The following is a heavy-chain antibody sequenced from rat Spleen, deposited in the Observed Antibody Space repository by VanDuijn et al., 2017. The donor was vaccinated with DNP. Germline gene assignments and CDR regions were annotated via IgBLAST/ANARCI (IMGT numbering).Heavy chain of an antibody. CDR3: ARIGAVTGTFDY. CDR1: GFTFSNYD. J-gene: IGHJ2*01. CDR2: ISYDGSST. Sequence: EVQLVESGGGLVQPGRSLKLSCAASGFTFSNYDMAWVRQAPKKGLEWVATISYDGSSTYYGDSVKGRFTISRDNAKSTLYLQMNSLRSEDTATDYCARIGAVTGTFDYWGQGVMVTVSS. D-gene: IGHD5-1*01. V-gene: IGHV5-7*01.